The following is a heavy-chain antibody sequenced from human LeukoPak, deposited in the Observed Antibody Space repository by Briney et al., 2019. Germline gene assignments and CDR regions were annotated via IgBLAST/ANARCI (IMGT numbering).Heavy chain of an antibody. D-gene: IGHD3-10*01. Sequence: GSLRLSCAASGFTVSSNYMSWVRQAPGKGLEWIGEINHSGSTNYNPSLKSRVTISVDTSKNQFSLKLSSVTAADTAVYYCARWNYYGSGVDYWGQGTLVTVSS. CDR2: INHSGST. CDR1: GFTVSSNY. CDR3: ARWNYYGSGVDY. V-gene: IGHV4-34*01. J-gene: IGHJ4*02.